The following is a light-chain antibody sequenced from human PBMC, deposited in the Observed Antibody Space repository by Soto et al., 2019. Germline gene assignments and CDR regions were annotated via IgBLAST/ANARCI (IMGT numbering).Light chain of an antibody. CDR3: QQYGSSPRT. Sequence: EIVLTQSPGTLSVSPGEGASLSCRASENVRTKVGWYQQKAGQAPRLLIYGASTRATGIPARFSGSGSGTEFTLTISSLQPEDFAVSYCQQYGSSPRTFRGGTKVDI. CDR1: ENVRTK. V-gene: IGKV3-15*01. J-gene: IGKJ4*01. CDR2: GAS.